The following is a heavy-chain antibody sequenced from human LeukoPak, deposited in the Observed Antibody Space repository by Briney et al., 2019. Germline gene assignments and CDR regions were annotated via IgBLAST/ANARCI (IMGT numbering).Heavy chain of an antibody. CDR3: AREYTGDYYYYYGMDV. D-gene: IGHD3-16*01. CDR1: GYTFTSYG. CDR2: ISAYNGNT. J-gene: IGHJ6*02. Sequence: ASVKVSCKASGYTFTSYGISWVRQAPGQGLEWMGWISAYNGNTNYAQKLQGRVTMTTDTSTSTAYMELRGLRSDDTAVYYCAREYTGDYYYYYGMDVWGQGTTVTVSS. V-gene: IGHV1-18*01.